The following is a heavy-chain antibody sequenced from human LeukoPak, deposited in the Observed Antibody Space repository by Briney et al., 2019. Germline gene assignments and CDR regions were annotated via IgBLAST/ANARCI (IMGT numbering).Heavy chain of an antibody. J-gene: IGHJ4*02. CDR2: LIPIFGTA. D-gene: IGHD6-6*01. CDR1: GGTFSSYA. V-gene: IGHV1-69*13. CDR3: ARDRRWYSSSSFDY. Sequence: ASVKVSCKASGGTFSSYAISWVRQAPGQGLEWMGGLIPIFGTANYAQKFQGRVTITADESTSTAYMELSSLRSEDTAVYYCARDRRWYSSSSFDYWGQGTLVTVSS.